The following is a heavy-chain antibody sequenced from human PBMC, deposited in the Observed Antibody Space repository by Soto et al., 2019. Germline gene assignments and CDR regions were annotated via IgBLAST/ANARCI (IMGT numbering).Heavy chain of an antibody. V-gene: IGHV1-18*01. CDR3: ARDRGRYALDY. CDR2: ISADNGNT. Sequence: QVQLVQSGAEVKKPGASVKVSCKASGYTFTSYGISWVRQAPGQGLEWMGWISADNGNTNYAQKLQGRVTMTTDTSTSTADMELRSLRSDDTVVYYCARDRGRYALDYWGQGTLGTVSS. D-gene: IGHD3-16*01. CDR1: GYTFTSYG. J-gene: IGHJ4*02.